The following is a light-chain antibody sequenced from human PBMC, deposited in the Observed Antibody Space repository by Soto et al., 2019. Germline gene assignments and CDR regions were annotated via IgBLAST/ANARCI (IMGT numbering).Light chain of an antibody. V-gene: IGKV2-28*01. CDR2: LGS. CDR1: QSLLHRNGYNY. J-gene: IGKJ2*01. CDR3: MQALQTPLYT. Sequence: EIVMTQSPLSLPVTPGEPASISCRSSQSLLHRNGYNYLDWYLQKPGQSPQLLIYLGSNRASGVPDRFSGSGSGTDFTLKISRVEAEDVGVYYCMQALQTPLYTFGHGTKLEIK.